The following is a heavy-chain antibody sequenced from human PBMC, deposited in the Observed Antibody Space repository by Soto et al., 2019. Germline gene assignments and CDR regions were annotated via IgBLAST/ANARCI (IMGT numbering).Heavy chain of an antibody. CDR3: ARDRGRGSGFDV. J-gene: IGHJ6*02. CDR2: IWHDGSNQ. D-gene: IGHD3-10*01. V-gene: IGHV3-33*01. Sequence: QVQLVESGGGVVQPGRSLRLSCAASGFTFSSYGMHWVRQAPGKGLEWVAVIWHDGSNQYYADSVKGRFTISRDNSKNTLYLQMNSLRAEDTAVYYCARDRGRGSGFDVWGQGTTVTVSS. CDR1: GFTFSSYG.